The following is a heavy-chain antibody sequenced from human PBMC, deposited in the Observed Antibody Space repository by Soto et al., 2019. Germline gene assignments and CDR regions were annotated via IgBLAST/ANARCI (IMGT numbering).Heavy chain of an antibody. CDR2: IYYSGNT. D-gene: IGHD1-1*01. V-gene: IGHV4-39*02. J-gene: IGHJ4*02. Sequence: QLQLQESGPGLVKPSETLSLTCTVSGGSISSSSYYWGWIRQPPGKGLEWIGSIYYSGNTYYNPSLKGRVSISVDTSKNPFSLKLSSLTAADAAVYYCARDIATTPKLIFYFDYWGQGTLVTVSS. CDR1: GGSISSSSYY. CDR3: ARDIATTPKLIFYFDY.